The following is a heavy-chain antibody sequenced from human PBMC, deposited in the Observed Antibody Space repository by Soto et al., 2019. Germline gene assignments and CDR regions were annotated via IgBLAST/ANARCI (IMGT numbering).Heavy chain of an antibody. CDR3: AKDMVYRYQRLWGYYLDY. CDR2: ISWNSGSI. D-gene: IGHD2-2*01. CDR1: GFTFDDYA. Sequence: EVQLVESGGGLVQPGRSLRLSCAASGFTFDDYAMHWVRQAPGKGLEWVSGISWNSGSIGYADSVKGRFTISRDNAKNSLYLQMNSLRAEDTALYYWAKDMVYRYQRLWGYYLDYWGHGTLVTVSS. V-gene: IGHV3-9*01. J-gene: IGHJ4*01.